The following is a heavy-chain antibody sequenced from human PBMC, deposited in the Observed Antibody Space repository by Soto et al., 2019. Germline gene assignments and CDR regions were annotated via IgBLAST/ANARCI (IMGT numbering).Heavy chain of an antibody. J-gene: IGHJ4*02. V-gene: IGHV3-7*01. CDR3: ARADYYGDPGSY. D-gene: IGHD3-10*01. CDR1: GFTFSTSW. CDR2: IKEDGSEK. Sequence: GSLRLSFAASGFTFSTSWMSWVRQAPGKGLEWVANIKEDGSEKYYVDSVKGRFTISRDHAKNSLYLQMNSLGADDTAVYYCARADYYGDPGSYWGQGTLVTVSS.